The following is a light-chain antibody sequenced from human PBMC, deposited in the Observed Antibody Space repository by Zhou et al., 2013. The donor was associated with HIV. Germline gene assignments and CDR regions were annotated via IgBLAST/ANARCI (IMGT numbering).Light chain of an antibody. J-gene: IGKJ1*01. CDR2: KAS. Sequence: DIQMTQSPSTLSASVGDRVTITCRVSQSITSWLAWYQQKPGKAPKLLIYKASTLESGVPSRFSGSESGTEFTLTINSLQPDDFATYYCQQYNTYPWTFGQGTKVDIK. V-gene: IGKV1-5*03. CDR3: QQYNTYPWT. CDR1: QSITSW.